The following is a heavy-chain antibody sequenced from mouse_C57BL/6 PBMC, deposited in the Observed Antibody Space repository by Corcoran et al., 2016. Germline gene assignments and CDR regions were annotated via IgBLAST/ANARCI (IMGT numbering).Heavy chain of an antibody. CDR2: IYPGDGDT. CDR3: ATILQGYAMDY. Sequence: QVQLKQSGAELVKPGASVKISCKASGYAFSSYWMNWVKQRPGKGLEWIGQIYPGDGDTNYNGKFKGKATLTADKSSSTAYMQLSSLTSEDSAVYFCATILQGYAMDYWGQGTSVTVSS. J-gene: IGHJ4*01. CDR1: GYAFSSYW. V-gene: IGHV1-80*01.